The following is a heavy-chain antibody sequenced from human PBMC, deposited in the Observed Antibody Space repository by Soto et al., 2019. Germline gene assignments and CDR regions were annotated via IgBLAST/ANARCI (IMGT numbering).Heavy chain of an antibody. D-gene: IGHD2-21*02. CDR1: VGSFRGYY. CDR2: INHRGST. Sequence: QEQLQQWGAGLLKPSETLSLTCAVYVGSFRGYYWSWFRQSPGKGLEWIGEINHRGSTKYNPSLKSRVTISVDTSKNQFSLKVNSATAADTAMYYCARSGDYAWFDPWGQGTLVTVSS. V-gene: IGHV4-34*01. J-gene: IGHJ5*02. CDR3: ARSGDYAWFDP.